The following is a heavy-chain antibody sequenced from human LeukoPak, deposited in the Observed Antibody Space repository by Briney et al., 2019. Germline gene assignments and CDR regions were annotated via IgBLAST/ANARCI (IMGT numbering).Heavy chain of an antibody. CDR3: ASDVDTAMAFDY. CDR1: GRSISSSNW. J-gene: IGHJ4*02. CDR2: IYQSGHT. D-gene: IGHD5-18*01. Sequence: PSETLSLTCAVSGRSISSSNWWSWVRQPPGKGLEWSGEIYQSGHTNYNPSLKSRVTISVDKSKNLFSLKLSSVTAADPAVYYGASDVDTAMAFDYWGQGTLVPVPS. V-gene: IGHV4-4*02.